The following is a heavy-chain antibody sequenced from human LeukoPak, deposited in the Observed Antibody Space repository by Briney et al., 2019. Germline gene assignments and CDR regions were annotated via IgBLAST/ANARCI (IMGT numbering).Heavy chain of an antibody. D-gene: IGHD6-6*01. CDR3: ARDSSSSSGLGLWYYYMDV. CDR1: GFTFSSYS. J-gene: IGHJ6*03. V-gene: IGHV3-48*01. Sequence: GGSLRLSCAASGFTFSSYSMNWVRQAPGKGLEWVSYISSSSSTIYYADSAKGRFTISRDNAKNSLYLQMNSLRAEDTAVYYCARDSSSSSGLGLWYYYMDVWGKGTTVTVSS. CDR2: ISSSSSTI.